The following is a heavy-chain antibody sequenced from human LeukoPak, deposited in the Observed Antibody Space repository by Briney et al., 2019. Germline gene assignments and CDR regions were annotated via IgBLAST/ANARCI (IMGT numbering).Heavy chain of an antibody. CDR2: INHSGST. CDR1: GGSISSYY. CDR3: ARGGGSSPFDY. D-gene: IGHD1-26*01. V-gene: IGHV4-34*01. J-gene: IGHJ4*02. Sequence: SETLSLTCTVSGGSISSYYWTWVRQPPGKGLEWIGEINHSGSTNYNPSLKSRVTISVDTSKNQFSLKLSSVTAADTAVYYCARGGGSSPFDYWGQGTLVTVSS.